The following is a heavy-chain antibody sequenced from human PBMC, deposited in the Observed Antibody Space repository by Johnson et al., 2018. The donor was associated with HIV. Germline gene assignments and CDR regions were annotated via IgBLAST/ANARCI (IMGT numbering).Heavy chain of an antibody. CDR3: AKDSATDPFDI. J-gene: IGHJ3*02. Sequence: QVQLVESGGGLIQPGGSLRLSCAASGFTVSSNYMSWVRQAPSKGLEWVAVIWYDGSNKYYADSVKGRFTISRDNSKNTLYLQMNSLRAEDTAVYYCAKDSATDPFDIWGQGTMVTVSS. CDR1: GFTVSSNY. D-gene: IGHD6-25*01. V-gene: IGHV3-33*06. CDR2: IWYDGSNK.